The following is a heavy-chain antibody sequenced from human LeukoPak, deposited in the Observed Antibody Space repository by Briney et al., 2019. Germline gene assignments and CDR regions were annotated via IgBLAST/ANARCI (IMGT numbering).Heavy chain of an antibody. CDR3: TRDLMDYDVSTGLHHYYMDV. D-gene: IGHD3-9*01. Sequence: QPGGSLRLSCAASGFTFSSYDMHWVRQATGKGLEWVSAIGTAGDTYYPGSVKGRFTISRENAKNSLYLQMNTLRVEDTAVYYRTRDLMDYDVSTGLHHYYMDVWGQGTTVTVSS. V-gene: IGHV3-13*01. CDR2: IGTAGDT. J-gene: IGHJ6*02. CDR1: GFTFSSYD.